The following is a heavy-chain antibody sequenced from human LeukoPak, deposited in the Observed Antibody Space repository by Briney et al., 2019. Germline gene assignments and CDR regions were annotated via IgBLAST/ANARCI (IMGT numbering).Heavy chain of an antibody. CDR1: EFSIDDFA. CDR2: INWDSGSV. J-gene: IGHJ6*03. D-gene: IGHD6-19*01. Sequence: GRSLRLSCAGSEFSIDDFAMHWVRQAPGKGLEWVSSINWDSGSVAYADSVKGRFTISRENAKNSLYLQMNSLRAEDMGLYYCARGRSSDYYHYYYMDVWGKGTTVTVSS. CDR3: ARGRSSDYYHYYYMDV. V-gene: IGHV3-9*03.